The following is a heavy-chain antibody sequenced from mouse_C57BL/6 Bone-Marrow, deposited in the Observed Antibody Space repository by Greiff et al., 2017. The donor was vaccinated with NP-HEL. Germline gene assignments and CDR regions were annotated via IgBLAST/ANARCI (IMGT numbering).Heavy chain of an antibody. J-gene: IGHJ1*03. CDR2: ISSCSSTI. Sequence: EVHLVESGGGLVKPGGSLKLSCAASGFTFSDYGMHWVRQAPEKGLEWVAYISSCSSTIYYADTVKGRFTISRDNANNTLFLQMTSLRSEDTAMYYCASPYFDVWGTGTTVTVSS. CDR3: ASPYFDV. CDR1: GFTFSDYG. V-gene: IGHV5-17*01.